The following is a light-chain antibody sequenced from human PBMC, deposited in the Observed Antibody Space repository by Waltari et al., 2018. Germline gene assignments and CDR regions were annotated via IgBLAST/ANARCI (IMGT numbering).Light chain of an antibody. CDR3: QTWGTGIWL. V-gene: IGLV4-69*01. CDR1: GGHSNYA. CDR2: LNSDGSH. Sequence: QLVLTQSPSASASLGTSVKLTCTLSGGHSNYAIASHQQQPEKGPRYLMHLNSDGSHTRGAGIPDRFSGSSSGAERYLTISSLQSEDEADYYCQTWGTGIWLFGGGTKLTVL. J-gene: IGLJ2*01.